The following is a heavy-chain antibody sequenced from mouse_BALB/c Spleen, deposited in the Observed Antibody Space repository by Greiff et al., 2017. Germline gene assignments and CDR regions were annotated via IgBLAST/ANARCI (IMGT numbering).Heavy chain of an antibody. CDR3: ARGTTVVATPAY. CDR1: GYTFTSYW. V-gene: IGHV1-87*01. CDR2: IYPGDGDT. J-gene: IGHJ3*01. D-gene: IGHD1-1*01. Sequence: VQLQQSGAELARPGASVKLSCKASGYTFTSYWMQWVKQRPGQGLEWIGAIYPGDGDTRYTQKFKGKATLTADKSSSTAYMQLSSLASEDSAVYYCARGTTVVATPAYWGQGTLVTVSA.